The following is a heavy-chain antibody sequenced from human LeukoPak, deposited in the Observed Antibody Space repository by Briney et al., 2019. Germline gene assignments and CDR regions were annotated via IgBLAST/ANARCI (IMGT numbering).Heavy chain of an antibody. V-gene: IGHV4-38-2*02. CDR2: IYHSGST. Sequence: PSETLSLTCTVSGYSISSGYYWGWIRQPPGKGLEWIGSIYHSGSTYYNPSLESRVTISVDTSKNQFSLKLSSVTAADTAVYYCARRYGDYNYYYYMDVWGKGTTVTVSS. D-gene: IGHD4-17*01. CDR3: ARRYGDYNYYYYMDV. CDR1: GYSISSGYY. J-gene: IGHJ6*03.